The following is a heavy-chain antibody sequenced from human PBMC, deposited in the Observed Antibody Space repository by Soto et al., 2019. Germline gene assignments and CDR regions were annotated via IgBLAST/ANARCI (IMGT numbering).Heavy chain of an antibody. V-gene: IGHV3-23*01. CDR1: GFTFSSYA. CDR2: ISGSGGST. CDR3: AKDSDYGDFSGWDY. J-gene: IGHJ4*02. D-gene: IGHD4-17*01. Sequence: EVQLLESGGGLVQPGGSLRLSCAASGFTFSSYAMSWVRQAPGKGLEWVSAISGSGGSTYYADSVKGRFTISKDNSKNTLYMQMNSLRAEDTAVYYCAKDSDYGDFSGWDYLGQGTLVTVSS.